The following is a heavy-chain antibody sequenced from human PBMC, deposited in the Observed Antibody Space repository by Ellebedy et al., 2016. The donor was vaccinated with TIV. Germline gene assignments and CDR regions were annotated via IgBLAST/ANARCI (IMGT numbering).Heavy chain of an antibody. Sequence: GESLNISXAASGLTFSGDWMTWVRQAPGKGLEWVANINGDGSAIQYADSVEGRFTISRDNAKNSLYLQMNSLRVEDTAVYYCTRNLGHYLLSDWGQGSLVTVSS. J-gene: IGHJ4*02. CDR2: INGDGSAI. V-gene: IGHV3-7*01. D-gene: IGHD2-15*01. CDR3: TRNLGHYLLSD. CDR1: GLTFSGDW.